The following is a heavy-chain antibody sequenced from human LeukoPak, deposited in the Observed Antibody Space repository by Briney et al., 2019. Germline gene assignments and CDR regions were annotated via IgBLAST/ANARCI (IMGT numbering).Heavy chain of an antibody. Sequence: GASVKVSCKASGYTFTGYYMHWVRQAPGQGLEWMGWINPNSGGTNYAQKFQGRVTITTDESTSTAYMELSSLRSEDTAVYYCAREMATIYFDYWGQGTLVTVSS. CDR2: INPNSGGT. CDR1: GYTFTGYY. J-gene: IGHJ4*02. CDR3: AREMATIYFDY. V-gene: IGHV1-2*02. D-gene: IGHD5-24*01.